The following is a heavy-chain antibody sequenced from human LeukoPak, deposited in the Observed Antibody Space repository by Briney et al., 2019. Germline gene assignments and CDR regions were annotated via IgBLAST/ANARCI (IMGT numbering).Heavy chain of an antibody. J-gene: IGHJ3*02. CDR1: GDSISSSSYY. CDR3: ARDGSGWSHYDAFDI. CDR2: IYYSGRT. D-gene: IGHD6-19*01. V-gene: IGHV4-39*07. Sequence: SETLSLTCTVSGDSISSSSYYWGSIPQPPGKGLEQIESIYYSGRTKYNTCLKSRVTISVDKSKNQFYLKLRSVTAADTAVYYCARDGSGWSHYDAFDIWGQGTMVTVSS.